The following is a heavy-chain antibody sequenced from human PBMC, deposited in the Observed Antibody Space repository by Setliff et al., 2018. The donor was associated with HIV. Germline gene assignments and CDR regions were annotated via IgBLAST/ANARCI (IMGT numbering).Heavy chain of an antibody. CDR2: IYYSGST. V-gene: IGHV4-39*07. CDR1: GGSISSSSSY. J-gene: IGHJ6*03. Sequence: SETLSLTCTVSGGSISSSSSYWGWIRQSPGKGLEWIGSIYYSGSTNYNPSLKSRVTISVDTSKNQFSLKLSSVTAADTAVYYCARDNRVMALNYYYYYMDVWGKGTTVTVSS. D-gene: IGHD2-21*01. CDR3: ARDNRVMALNYYYYYMDV.